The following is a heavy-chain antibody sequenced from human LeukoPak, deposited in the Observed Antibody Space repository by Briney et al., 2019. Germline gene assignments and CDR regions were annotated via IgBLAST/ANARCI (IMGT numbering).Heavy chain of an antibody. CDR2: ISSSSTFI. Sequence: GGSLRLSCAASGFTFSSYSMNWVRQAPGKGLEWVSTISSSSTFIYYADSVKGRFTTSRDNSKNTLYLQMNSLRAEDTAVYYCAKDRSSSWTWTIDYWGQGTLVTVSS. CDR3: AKDRSSSWTWTIDY. V-gene: IGHV3-21*01. J-gene: IGHJ4*02. CDR1: GFTFSSYS. D-gene: IGHD6-13*01.